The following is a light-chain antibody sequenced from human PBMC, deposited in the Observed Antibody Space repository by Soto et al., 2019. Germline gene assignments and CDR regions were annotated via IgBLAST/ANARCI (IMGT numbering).Light chain of an antibody. Sequence: QSVLTQPASVSGSPGQSIAIYCIGTSNDVGAYNYVSWYQQHPGKAPKLLIYDVSGRPSGVSDRFSGSKSGNSASLTISGLQAEDEAAYYCSSYTTTSTVLFGGGTKVTVL. CDR1: SNDVGAYNY. J-gene: IGLJ2*01. CDR2: DVS. CDR3: SSYTTTSTVL. V-gene: IGLV2-14*01.